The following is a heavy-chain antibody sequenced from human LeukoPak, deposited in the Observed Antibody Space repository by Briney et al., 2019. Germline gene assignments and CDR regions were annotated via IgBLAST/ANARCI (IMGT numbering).Heavy chain of an antibody. CDR2: ISWNSFTI. CDR1: GFSFDDYV. V-gene: IGHV3-9*01. Sequence: GVSLRLSCAASGFSFDDYVMHWVRQAPGKGLEWVSGISWNSFTIRYADSVKGRFTISRDNAKNSLFLQMNSLRTEDTALYYCAKGLRYFDWADHWGQGTLVTVSS. CDR3: AKGLRYFDWADH. J-gene: IGHJ5*02. D-gene: IGHD3-9*01.